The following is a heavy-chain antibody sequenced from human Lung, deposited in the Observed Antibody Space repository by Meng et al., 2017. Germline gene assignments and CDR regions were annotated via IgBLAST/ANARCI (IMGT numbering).Heavy chain of an antibody. Sequence: SETLSLTCTVSGGSISSGGYYWSWIRQHPGKGLEWIGYIYYSGSTFYNPSLKSRVTISVDTSKNQFSLKLSSVTAADTAVYYCAREAVTTYTLDYWGQGTLVTVPQ. J-gene: IGHJ4*02. CDR2: IYYSGST. CDR1: GGSISSGGYY. V-gene: IGHV4-31*03. D-gene: IGHD4-17*01. CDR3: AREAVTTYTLDY.